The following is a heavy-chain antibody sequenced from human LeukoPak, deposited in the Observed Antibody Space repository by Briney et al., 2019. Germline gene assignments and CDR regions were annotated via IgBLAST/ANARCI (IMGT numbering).Heavy chain of an antibody. Sequence: SETLSLTCTVSGGSISSYYWSWIRQPPGKGLEWIGYIYYSGNTNYNPSLKSRVTISVDTSKNQFSLKLSSVTAADTAVYYCARDPLSRGPIVVVMSFDYWGQGTLVTVSS. CDR1: GGSISSYY. CDR3: ARDPLSRGPIVVVMSFDY. D-gene: IGHD3-22*01. CDR2: IYYSGNT. V-gene: IGHV4-59*12. J-gene: IGHJ4*02.